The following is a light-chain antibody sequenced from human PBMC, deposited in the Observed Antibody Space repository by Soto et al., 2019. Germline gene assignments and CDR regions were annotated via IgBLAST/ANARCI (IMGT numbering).Light chain of an antibody. V-gene: IGLV1-44*01. CDR3: AAWDDSLSGVV. CDR2: TNN. Sequence: QAVVTQPPSASGTPGQRVTISCSGSSSNIGSNTVNWYQKLPGTAPKLLIYTNNLRPSGVPDRFSGSKSGTSASLAISGLQSEDAADYYCAAWDDSLSGVVFGGGTKLTVL. CDR1: SSNIGSNT. J-gene: IGLJ2*01.